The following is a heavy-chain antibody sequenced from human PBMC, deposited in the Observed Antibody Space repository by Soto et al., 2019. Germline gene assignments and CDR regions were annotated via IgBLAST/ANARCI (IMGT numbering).Heavy chain of an antibody. CDR3: ARGIYEGSSGEYLDV. D-gene: IGHD2-15*01. CDR1: GDSIRNRNYY. Sequence: LQLQESGPGLVKPSETLSLTCTVFGDSIRNRNYYWGWIRQPPGKGLEWIVSRYDDGSTFYNPSLMGLVTVCIDSSKNRFSLRMTAVTAADKGADSCARGIYEGSSGEYLDVWGQGNLVTVSS. V-gene: IGHV4-39*01. J-gene: IGHJ4*02. CDR2: RYDDGST.